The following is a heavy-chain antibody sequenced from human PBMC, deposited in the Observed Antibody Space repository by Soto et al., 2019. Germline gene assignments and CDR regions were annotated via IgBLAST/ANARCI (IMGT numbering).Heavy chain of an antibody. CDR1: GFTFSSYS. CDR3: ARSEYYYDGSGYHWY. Sequence: EGSLRLSCAASGFTFSSYSMNWVRQAPGKGLEWVSSISSSSSCIYYADSVKGRFTISRDNAKNSLYLQTNSLRAEDTAVYYSARSEYYYDGSGYHWYWGQVNLVTVSS. J-gene: IGHJ4*02. V-gene: IGHV3-21*01. D-gene: IGHD3-22*01. CDR2: ISSSSSCI.